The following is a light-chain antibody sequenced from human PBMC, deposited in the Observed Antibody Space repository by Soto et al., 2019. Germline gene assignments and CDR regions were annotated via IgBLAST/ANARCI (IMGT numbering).Light chain of an antibody. CDR2: AAS. CDR3: QQYGSTPPT. CDR1: QSVNSSY. J-gene: IGKJ2*01. V-gene: IGKV3-20*01. Sequence: ELVLTQSPATPSLSPGERATLSCRASQSVNSSYLAWYQRKPGQAPRLLIFAASTRATGIPARFSGSGSGTDFTLTISRLEPEDFALYYCQQYGSTPPTFGQGTKVEIK.